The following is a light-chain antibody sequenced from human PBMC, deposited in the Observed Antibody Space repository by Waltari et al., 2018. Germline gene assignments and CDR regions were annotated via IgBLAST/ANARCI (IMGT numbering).Light chain of an antibody. Sequence: QSALTQPASVSGSPGQSITISCTGTSSDAVGYNNVSWYQQHPGKSPKRMIDEVHNRASGVSNRFSGSKSGNTDSLTISGLQAEDEADYYCSSYTRSGPLFGGGTKLTVL. CDR3: SSYTRSGPL. V-gene: IGLV2-14*01. CDR2: EVH. J-gene: IGLJ3*02. CDR1: SSDAVGYNN.